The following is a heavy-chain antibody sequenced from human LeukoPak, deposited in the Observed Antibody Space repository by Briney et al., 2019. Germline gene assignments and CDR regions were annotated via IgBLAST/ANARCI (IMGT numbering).Heavy chain of an antibody. V-gene: IGHV3-9*01. J-gene: IGHJ6*02. CDR2: ISWNSGSI. CDR1: GFTFDDYA. Sequence: GGSLRLSCAASGFTFDDYAMHWVRQAPGKGLEWVSGISWNSGSIGYADSVKGRFTISRDNAKNSLYLQMNSLRAEDTALYYCAKDILGYGDYGYYYYGMDVWGQGTTVTVSS. D-gene: IGHD4-17*01. CDR3: AKDILGYGDYGYYYYGMDV.